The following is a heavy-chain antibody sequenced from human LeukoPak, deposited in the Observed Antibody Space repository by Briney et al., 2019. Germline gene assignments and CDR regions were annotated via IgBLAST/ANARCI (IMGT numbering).Heavy chain of an antibody. D-gene: IGHD2-2*01. CDR1: GYTFTSYG. Sequence: ASVKVSCKASGYTFTSYGISWVRQAPGQGLEWMGWISAYIGNTNYAQKLQGRVTMTTDTSTSTAYMELRRLRSDDAAVYYCARERPYIVVVPAAIFDYWGQGTLVTVSS. CDR3: ARERPYIVVVPAAIFDY. J-gene: IGHJ4*02. CDR2: ISAYIGNT. V-gene: IGHV1-18*01.